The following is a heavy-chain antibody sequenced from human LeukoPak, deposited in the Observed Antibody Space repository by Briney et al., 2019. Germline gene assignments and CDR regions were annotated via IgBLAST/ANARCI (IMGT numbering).Heavy chain of an antibody. D-gene: IGHD3-9*01. Sequence: GESLRLSCAASGFTFSNYVMIWVRQAPGKGLEWVGRIKSKTDGGTTDYAAPVKGRFTISRDDSKNTLYLQMNSLKTEDTAVYYCTTDPVPLRYFDWLLPNWGQGTLVTVSS. V-gene: IGHV3-15*01. J-gene: IGHJ4*02. CDR2: IKSKTDGGTT. CDR3: TTDPVPLRYFDWLLPN. CDR1: GFTFSNYV.